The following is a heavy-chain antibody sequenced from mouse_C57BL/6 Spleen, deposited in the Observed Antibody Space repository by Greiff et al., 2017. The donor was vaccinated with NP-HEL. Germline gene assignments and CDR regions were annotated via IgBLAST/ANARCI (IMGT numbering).Heavy chain of an antibody. Sequence: EVKVVESGGDLVKPGGSLKLSCAASGFTFSSYGMSWVRQTPDKRLEWVATISSGGSYTYYPDSVKGRFTISRDNAKNTLYLQMSSLKSEDTAMYYCARRAITTVVATGDFDYWGQGTTLTVSS. D-gene: IGHD1-1*01. V-gene: IGHV5-6*02. J-gene: IGHJ2*01. CDR1: GFTFSSYG. CDR3: ARRAITTVVATGDFDY. CDR2: ISSGGSYT.